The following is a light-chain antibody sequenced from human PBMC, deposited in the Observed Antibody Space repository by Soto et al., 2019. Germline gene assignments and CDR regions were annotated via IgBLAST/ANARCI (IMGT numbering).Light chain of an antibody. Sequence: EIVLTQSPGTLSLSPGERATLSCRASQSVSTYLTWYQQKPGQAPRLLIYGASSRDTGIPDRFSGSGSGTDFTLTISRLEPEDFAVYYCQHHGGSPLFTFGPGTKVDIK. CDR1: QSVSTY. CDR2: GAS. CDR3: QHHGGSPLFT. V-gene: IGKV3-20*01. J-gene: IGKJ3*01.